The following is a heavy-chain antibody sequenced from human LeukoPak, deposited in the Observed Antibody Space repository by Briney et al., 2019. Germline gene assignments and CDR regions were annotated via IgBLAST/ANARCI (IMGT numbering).Heavy chain of an antibody. CDR2: IYPGDSDT. CDR1: GYSFTSYW. V-gene: IGHV5-51*01. CDR3: ARRNYDFWSGYFDY. D-gene: IGHD3-3*01. Sequence: GESLKISRKGSGYSFTSYWIGWVRQMPGKGLEWMGIIYPGDSDTRYNPSFQGQVTISADKSISTAYLQWSSLKASDTAMYYCARRNYDFWSGYFDYWGQGTLVTVSS. J-gene: IGHJ4*02.